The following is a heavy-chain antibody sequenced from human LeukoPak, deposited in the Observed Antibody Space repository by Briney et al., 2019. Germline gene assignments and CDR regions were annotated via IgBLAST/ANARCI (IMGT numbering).Heavy chain of an antibody. CDR2: IYHSGST. Sequence: SETLSLTCAVSGGSISSGGYSWSWIRQPPGKGLEWIGYIYHSGSTYYNPSLKSRVTISVDRSKNQFSLKLSSVTAADTAVYYCAREFTQQYYSDYWGQGTLVTVSS. D-gene: IGHD3-16*01. CDR1: GGSISSGGYS. J-gene: IGHJ4*02. CDR3: AREFTQQYYSDY. V-gene: IGHV4-30-2*01.